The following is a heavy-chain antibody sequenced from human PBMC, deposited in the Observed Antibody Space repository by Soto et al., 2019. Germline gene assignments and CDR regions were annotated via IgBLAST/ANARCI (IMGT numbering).Heavy chain of an antibody. CDR2: IYDSGST. CDR1: GGSISNYY. CDR3: ARDRGTDDS. Sequence: SETLSLTCTVSGGSISNYYWSWIRQPPGKELEWIGHIYDSGSTNYNPSLKSRVTISVDTSKNQFSLKLTSMTAADTAVYYCARDRGTDDSWGQGTLVTVSS. V-gene: IGHV4-59*01. J-gene: IGHJ4*02.